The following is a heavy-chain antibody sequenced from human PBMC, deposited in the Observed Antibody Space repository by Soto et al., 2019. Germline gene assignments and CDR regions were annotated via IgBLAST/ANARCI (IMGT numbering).Heavy chain of an antibody. V-gene: IGHV3-23*01. D-gene: IGHD2-21*02. J-gene: IGHJ4*02. CDR2: ISGSGRNI. Sequence: EVQLLESGGGLVQPGGSLRLSCATSGLSFSLYSMGWVRQAPGKGLEWVSAISGSGRNIHYADSVKGRFTISRDNSKNTLSLQMNSRRAEDTAVYYCAKDDRTASRIDYWGQGTLVTVSS. CDR1: GLSFSLYS. CDR3: AKDDRTASRIDY.